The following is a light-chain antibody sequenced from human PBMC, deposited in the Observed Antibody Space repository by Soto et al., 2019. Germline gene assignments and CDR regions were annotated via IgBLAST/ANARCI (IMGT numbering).Light chain of an antibody. J-gene: IGKJ4*01. Sequence: EIVLTQSPGTLSLSPGERATLSCRASQSVTTSYLAWYQQKPGQAPRLLIYGASSRATGIPDRFSGSGSGTVFTLNNSRRESEYFGVYYCQQYCSSPLSFGGGKKGDQT. V-gene: IGKV3-20*01. CDR2: GAS. CDR1: QSVTTSY. CDR3: QQYCSSPLS.